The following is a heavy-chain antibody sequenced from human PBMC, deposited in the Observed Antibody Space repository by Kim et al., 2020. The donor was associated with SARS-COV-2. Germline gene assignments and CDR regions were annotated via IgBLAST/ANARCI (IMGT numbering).Heavy chain of an antibody. J-gene: IGHJ6*02. CDR1: GGSISSSSYY. D-gene: IGHD3-3*01. CDR3: ARGLREAIFGVVISYYYGMDV. V-gene: IGHV4-39*01. Sequence: SDTLSLTCTVSGGSISSSSYYWGWIRQPPGKGLEWIGSIYYSGSTYYNPSLKSRVTISVDTSKNQFSLKLSSVTAADTAVYYCARGLREAIFGVVISYYYGMDVWGQGTTVTVSS. CDR2: IYYSGST.